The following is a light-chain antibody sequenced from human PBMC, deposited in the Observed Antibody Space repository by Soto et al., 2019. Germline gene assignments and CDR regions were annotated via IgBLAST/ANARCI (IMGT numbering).Light chain of an antibody. CDR3: QQYGSSGT. CDR2: GAS. Sequence: ELAVSHTPRTQSLRPWERATLYCRASQSVSNNYLAWYQQKPGQAPRLLIYGASNRATGIPDRFSGSGSGTDFTLTISRLEPEDFAVYYCQQYGSSGTFAQGAKVDI. V-gene: IGKV3-20*01. J-gene: IGKJ1*01. CDR1: QSVSNNY.